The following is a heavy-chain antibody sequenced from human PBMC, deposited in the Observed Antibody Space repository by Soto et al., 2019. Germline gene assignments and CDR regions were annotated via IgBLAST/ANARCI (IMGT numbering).Heavy chain of an antibody. D-gene: IGHD5-12*01. V-gene: IGHV4-61*01. CDR3: AASAPQATNYYYAMDV. Sequence: SETLSLTCTVSGGSVSSGSFYWSWIRRPPGKGLEWIGYFYDSGSTNYNPSLRSRVTMSVDTSKNQFSLKLSSVTAADTAVYYCAASAPQATNYYYAMDVWGQGTRVTVSS. CDR1: GGSVSSGSFY. J-gene: IGHJ6*02. CDR2: FYDSGST.